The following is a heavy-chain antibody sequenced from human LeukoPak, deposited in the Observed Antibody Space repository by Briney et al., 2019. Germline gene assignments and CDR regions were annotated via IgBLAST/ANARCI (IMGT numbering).Heavy chain of an antibody. CDR3: VREGSGTYYDYYYGLDV. CDR1: GYIFTTCY. CDR2: INTSGDST. V-gene: IGHV1-46*01. D-gene: IGHD1-26*01. Sequence: GGSVKVSCKASGYIFTTCYMHWVRQAPGQGLEWMGVINTSGDSTTYAQTIQGRVTMTRDTSTSTVYMELSSLRSDDTAVYYCVREGSGTYYDYYYGLDVWGQGTTVTVSS. J-gene: IGHJ6*02.